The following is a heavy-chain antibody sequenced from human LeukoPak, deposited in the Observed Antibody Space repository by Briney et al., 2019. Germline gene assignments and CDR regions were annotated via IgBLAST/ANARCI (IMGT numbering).Heavy chain of an antibody. J-gene: IGHJ4*02. CDR3: ATEGQYYDSSGYPTWIFDS. D-gene: IGHD3-22*01. V-gene: IGHV3-66*02. CDR1: GFTVSSSY. CDR2: IYSGGST. Sequence: PGGSLRLSCAASGFTVSSSYMSWVRQAPGKGLEWVSVIYSGGSTYYADSVKGRFTISRDNSKNTLYLQMNSLRAEDTAVYYCATEGQYYDSSGYPTWIFDSWGQGTLVTVSS.